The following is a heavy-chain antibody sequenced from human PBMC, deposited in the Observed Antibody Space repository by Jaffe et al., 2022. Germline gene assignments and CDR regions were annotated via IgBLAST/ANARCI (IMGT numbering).Heavy chain of an antibody. D-gene: IGHD6-19*01. CDR2: ISWNSGSI. J-gene: IGHJ4*02. Sequence: EVELLESGGGLVQPGRSLRLSCAASGFTFDDYAMHWVRQAPGKGLEWVSGISWNSGSIGYADSVKGRFTISRDNAKNSLYLQMNSLRAEDTALYYCVKDRTFIAVAGAWWYFDYWGQGTLVTVSS. CDR1: GFTFDDYA. CDR3: VKDRTFIAVAGAWWYFDY. V-gene: IGHV3-9*01.